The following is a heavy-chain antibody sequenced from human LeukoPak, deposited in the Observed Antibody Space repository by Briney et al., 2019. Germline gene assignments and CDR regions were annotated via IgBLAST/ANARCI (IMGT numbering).Heavy chain of an antibody. Sequence: GGSLRLFCAASGHTFSSYWMHWVRQAPGKGLEWVSYISSSGSTIYYADSVKGRFTISRDNARNSLYLQMNSLRAEDTAVYYCAELGITMIGGVWGKGTTVTISS. D-gene: IGHD3-10*02. J-gene: IGHJ6*04. V-gene: IGHV3-48*04. CDR2: ISSSGSTI. CDR1: GHTFSSYW. CDR3: AELGITMIGGV.